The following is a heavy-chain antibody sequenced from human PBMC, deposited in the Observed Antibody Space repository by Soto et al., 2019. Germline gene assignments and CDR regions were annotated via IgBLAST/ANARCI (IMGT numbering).Heavy chain of an antibody. Sequence: PSETLSLTCTVSGGSISSGGYYWSWIRQHPGKGLEWIGYIYYSGSTYYNPSLKSRVTISVDTSKNQFSLKLSSVTAADTAVYYCARTCGGDCYDAFDIWGQGTMVTV. CDR3: ARTCGGDCYDAFDI. CDR2: IYYSGST. J-gene: IGHJ3*02. D-gene: IGHD2-21*02. CDR1: GGSISSGGYY. V-gene: IGHV4-31*03.